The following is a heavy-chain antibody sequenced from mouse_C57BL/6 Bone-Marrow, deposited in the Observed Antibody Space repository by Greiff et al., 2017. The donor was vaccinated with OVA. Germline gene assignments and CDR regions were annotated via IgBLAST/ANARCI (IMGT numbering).Heavy chain of an antibody. CDR1: GYTFTDYN. Sequence: EVQLQQSGPELVKPGASVKIPCKASGYTFTDYNMDWVKQSHGKSLEWIGDINPNNGGTIYNQKFKGKATLTVDKSSSTAYMELRSLTSEDTAVYYCARPRWLPHLYYFDYWGQGTTLTVSS. V-gene: IGHV1-18*01. J-gene: IGHJ2*01. CDR3: ARPRWLPHLYYFDY. CDR2: INPNNGGT. D-gene: IGHD2-3*01.